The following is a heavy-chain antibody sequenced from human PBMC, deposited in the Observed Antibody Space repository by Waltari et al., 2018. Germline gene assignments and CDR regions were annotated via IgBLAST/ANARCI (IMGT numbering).Heavy chain of an antibody. CDR1: GFTVSSNY. Sequence: EVQLVESGGGLIQPGGSLRLSCAASGFTVSSNYMSWVRRAPGKGLEWVSVIYSGGSTYYADSVKGRFTISRDNSKNTLYLQMNSLRAEDTAVYYCARDQHGDYASAFDIWGQGTMVTVSS. D-gene: IGHD4-17*01. CDR3: ARDQHGDYASAFDI. J-gene: IGHJ3*02. V-gene: IGHV3-53*01. CDR2: IYSGGST.